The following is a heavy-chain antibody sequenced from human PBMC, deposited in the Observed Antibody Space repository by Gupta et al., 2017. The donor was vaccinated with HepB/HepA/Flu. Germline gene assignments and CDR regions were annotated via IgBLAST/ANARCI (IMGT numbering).Heavy chain of an antibody. Sequence: QVQLQESGPGLVKPSDTLSLTCAVSGYSISSSNWWGWIRQPPGKGLEWIGYIYYSGSTYYNPSLKSRVTMSVDTSKNQFSLKLSSVTAVDTAVYYCARSIGSAELQDAFDIWGQGTMVTVSS. CDR3: ARSIGSAELQDAFDI. D-gene: IGHD1-26*01. J-gene: IGHJ3*02. V-gene: IGHV4-28*07. CDR2: IYYSGST. CDR1: GYSISSSNW.